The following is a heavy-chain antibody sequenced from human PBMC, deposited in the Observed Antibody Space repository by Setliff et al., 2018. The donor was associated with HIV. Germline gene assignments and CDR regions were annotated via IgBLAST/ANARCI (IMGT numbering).Heavy chain of an antibody. CDR2: VIPIFGTA. D-gene: IGHD3-22*01. J-gene: IGHJ6*03. V-gene: IGHV1-69*13. CDR1: GDTFNSYA. CDR3: AKGGYYDSTGYYYYYLYYLDE. Sequence: ASVKVSCKASGDTFNSYAISWVRQAPGQGLEWMGGVIPIFGTANYAQKFQGRVTITADESTSTAYMELSSLRSGDTAVYYCAKGGYYDSTGYYYYYLYYLDEWGKGTTVTVSS.